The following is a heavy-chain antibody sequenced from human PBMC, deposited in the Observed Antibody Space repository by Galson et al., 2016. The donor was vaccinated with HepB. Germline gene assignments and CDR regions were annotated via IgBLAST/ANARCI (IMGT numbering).Heavy chain of an antibody. Sequence: SLRLSCAASGFNFRAAWMTWIRQPPGKGLEWVGRIHSKSDGGATEYSPPVKGRFSLSRDDSRKTLYLKMNSLRADDTAVYYCARDPEKGGLWFFDLWGRGTLVTVSS. CDR2: IHSKSDGGAT. V-gene: IGHV3-15*01. J-gene: IGHJ2*01. CDR3: ARDPEKGGLWFFDL. D-gene: IGHD3/OR15-3a*01. CDR1: GFNFRAAW.